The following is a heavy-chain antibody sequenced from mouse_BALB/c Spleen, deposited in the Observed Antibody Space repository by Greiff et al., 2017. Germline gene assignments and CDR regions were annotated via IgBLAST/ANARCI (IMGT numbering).Heavy chain of an antibody. CDR2: ISYSGST. CDR1: GDSITSGY. CDR3: AREAYYGSSPYAMDY. V-gene: IGHV3-8*02. J-gene: IGHJ4*01. D-gene: IGHD1-1*01. Sequence: DVQLQESGPSLVKPSQTLSLTCSVTGDSITSGYWNWIRKFPGNKLEYMGYISYSGSTYYNPSLKSRISITRDTSKNQYYLQLNSVTTGDTATYYCAREAYYGSSPYAMDYWGQGTSVTVSS.